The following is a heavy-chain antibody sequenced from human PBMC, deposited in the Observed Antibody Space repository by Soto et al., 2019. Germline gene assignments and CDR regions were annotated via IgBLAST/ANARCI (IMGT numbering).Heavy chain of an antibody. CDR3: ARSPPIAAAGTDYGMDV. CDR1: GYSFTSYW. CDR2: IYPGDSDT. D-gene: IGHD6-13*01. J-gene: IGHJ6*02. V-gene: IGHV5-51*01. Sequence: GESLKISCKGSGYSFTSYWIGWVRQMPGKGLEWMGIIYPGDSDTRCSPSFQGQVTISADKSISTAYLQWCSLKASDTAMYYCARSPPIAAAGTDYGMDVWGQGTTVTVSS.